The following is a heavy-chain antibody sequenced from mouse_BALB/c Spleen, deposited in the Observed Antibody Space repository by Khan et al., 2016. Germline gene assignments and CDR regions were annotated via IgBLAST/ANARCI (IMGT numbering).Heavy chain of an antibody. CDR1: GFTFRNYA. CDR2: ISTGDST. V-gene: IGHV5-6-5*01. D-gene: IGHD2-1*01. J-gene: IGHJ2*01. Sequence: EVELVESGGGLVKPGGSLKLSCAASGFTFRNYAVSWVRQTPEKRLEWVASISTGDSTYYGDSVKGRFTISRDNARNILYLQMSSLRSEDTAMFYCAREDYGNYGDYFDYWGQGTTLTVSS. CDR3: AREDYGNYGDYFDY.